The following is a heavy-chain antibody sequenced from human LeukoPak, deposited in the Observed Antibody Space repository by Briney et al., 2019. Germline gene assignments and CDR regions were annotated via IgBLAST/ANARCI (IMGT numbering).Heavy chain of an antibody. CDR2: IKLDGSEK. Sequence: GGSLRLSCAASGFTFSNYWMSWVRQAPGKGLEWVATIKLDGSEKYYVDSVKGRFTISRDNARESLYLQMNSLGAEDTAVYYCARNKGGFDSWGQGTLVTVSS. D-gene: IGHD1/OR15-1a*01. CDR1: GFTFSNYW. CDR3: ARNKGGFDS. J-gene: IGHJ4*02. V-gene: IGHV3-7*01.